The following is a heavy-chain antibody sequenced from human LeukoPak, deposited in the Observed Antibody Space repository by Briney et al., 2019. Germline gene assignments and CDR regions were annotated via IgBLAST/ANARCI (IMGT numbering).Heavy chain of an antibody. CDR3: SAPHYATRKVSAVML. D-gene: IGHD3-16*01. Sequence: GGSLRPRCEALGVRVNDDRFSGLNQAPGKGLEWVGRIKSKTDGGTTDYAAPVNGRFTISRDDSKNMLYLEMNSLKTNDKTSDYCSAPHYATRKVSAVMLWGTGTLVTVSS. CDR2: IKSKTDGGTT. V-gene: IGHV3-15*01. CDR1: GVRVNDDR. J-gene: IGHJ1*01.